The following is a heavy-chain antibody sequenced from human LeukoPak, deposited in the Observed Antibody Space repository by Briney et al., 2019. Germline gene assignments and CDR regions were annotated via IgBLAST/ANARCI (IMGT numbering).Heavy chain of an antibody. D-gene: IGHD3-22*01. CDR3: ARQEIEVDDAFDI. CDR1: GDTVSRNTAA. J-gene: IGHJ3*02. V-gene: IGHV6-1*01. Sequence: SQTLSLTCAISGDTVSRNTAAWNWIRQSPSRGLEWLGRTYHRSKWYNDYAVSVKSRITVNPDTSKNQFSLQLKSVTPEDTAVYFYARQEIEVDDAFDIWGQGTMVTVSS. CDR2: TYHRSKWYN.